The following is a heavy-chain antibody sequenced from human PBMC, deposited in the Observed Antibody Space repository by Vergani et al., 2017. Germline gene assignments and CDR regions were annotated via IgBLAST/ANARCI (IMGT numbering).Heavy chain of an antibody. CDR1: GGTFSSYD. CDR2: IIPIFGTA. D-gene: IGHD4-23*01. Sequence: QVQLVQSGAEVKKPGASVKVSCKASGGTFSSYDISWVRQAPGQGLEWMGRIIPIFGTANYAQKFQGRVTITADESTSTAYMELSSLRSEDTAVYYCVGTHDYGGNQRGGLDWYFDLWGRGTLVTVSS. CDR3: VGTHDYGGNQRGGLDWYFDL. J-gene: IGHJ2*01. V-gene: IGHV1-69*13.